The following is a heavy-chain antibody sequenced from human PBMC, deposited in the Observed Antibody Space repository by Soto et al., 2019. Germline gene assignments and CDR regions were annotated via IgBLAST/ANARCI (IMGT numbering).Heavy chain of an antibody. CDR3: AKELSIVVVPAAQTRPLGFSSSSAFDY. CDR2: ISGSSGST. D-gene: IGHD2-2*01. J-gene: IGHJ4*02. Sequence: HPGGSLRLSCAASGFTFSSYAMSWVRQAPGKGLEWVSAISGSSGSTYYADSVKGRFTISRDNSKNTLYLQMNSLRAEDTAVYYCAKELSIVVVPAAQTRPLGFSSSSAFDYWGQGTLVTVSS. CDR1: GFTFSSYA. V-gene: IGHV3-23*01.